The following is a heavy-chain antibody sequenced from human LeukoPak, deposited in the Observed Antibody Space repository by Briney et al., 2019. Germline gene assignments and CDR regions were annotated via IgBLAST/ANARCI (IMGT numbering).Heavy chain of an antibody. J-gene: IGHJ5*02. CDR2: INPNSGGT. V-gene: IGHV1-2*04. D-gene: IGHD3-10*01. CDR1: GYTFTGYY. Sequence: ASVKVSCKASGYTFTGYYMHWVRQAPGQGLEWMGWINPNSGGTNYAQKFQGWVTMTRDTSISTAYMELGRLRSDDTAVYYCARDSSPGLLWFGELLGWFDPWGQGTLVTVSS. CDR3: ARDSSPGLLWFGELLGWFDP.